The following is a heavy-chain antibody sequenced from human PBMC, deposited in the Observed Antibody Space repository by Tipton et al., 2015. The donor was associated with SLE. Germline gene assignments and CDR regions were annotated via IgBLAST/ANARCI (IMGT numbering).Heavy chain of an antibody. V-gene: IGHV4-59*01. CDR3: ARDYYGSGFDAFDI. CDR1: GGSFSTYY. J-gene: IGHJ3*02. Sequence: TLSLTCAVYGGSFSTYYWSWIRQPPKQGLEWIGWIYHTGSTDYNPSLKSRVTISVDTSKNQFSLRLSSVTAADTAVYYCARDYYGSGFDAFDIWGQGTMVTVSS. CDR2: IYHTGST. D-gene: IGHD3-10*01.